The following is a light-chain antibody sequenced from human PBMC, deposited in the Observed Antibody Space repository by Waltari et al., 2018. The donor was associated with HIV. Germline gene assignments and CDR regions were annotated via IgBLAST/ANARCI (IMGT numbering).Light chain of an antibody. Sequence: QSALTQPASVSGSPGQSIVLPCTGSSSDICYYDYVSWYQQYPGQAPKALIEEVHSRQSGTSSRFSGSKSATTAFLASSKLQTDDEADYFCSSYTRRGTVVFGGGTRLTV. V-gene: IGLV2-14*01. CDR3: SSYTRRGTVV. CDR2: EVH. J-gene: IGLJ2*01. CDR1: SSDICYYDY.